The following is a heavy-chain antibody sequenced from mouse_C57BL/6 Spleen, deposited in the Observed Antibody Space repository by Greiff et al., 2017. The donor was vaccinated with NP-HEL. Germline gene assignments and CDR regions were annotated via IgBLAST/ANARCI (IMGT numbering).Heavy chain of an antibody. D-gene: IGHD2-5*01. CDR3: ARWGSNYEGDAMDY. V-gene: IGHV1-26*01. CDR1: GYTFTDYY. CDR2: INPNNGGT. J-gene: IGHJ4*01. Sequence: EVQLQQSGPELVKPGASVKISCKASGYTFTDYYMNWVKQSHGKSLEWIGDINPNNGGTSYNQKFKGKATLTVDKSSSTAYMELRSLTSEDSAVYYCARWGSNYEGDAMDYWGQGTSVTVSS.